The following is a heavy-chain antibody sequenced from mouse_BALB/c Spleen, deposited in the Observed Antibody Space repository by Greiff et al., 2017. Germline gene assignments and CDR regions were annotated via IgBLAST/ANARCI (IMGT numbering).Heavy chain of an antibody. J-gene: IGHJ3*01. D-gene: IGHD2-2*01. CDR1: GFTFSSFG. Sequence: DVKLVESGGGLVQPGGSRKLSCAASGFTFSSFGMHWVRQAPEKGLEWVAYISSGSSTIYYADTVKGRFTISRDNPKNTLFLQMTSLRSEDTAMYYCAREGKYGYAWFAYWGQGTLVTVSA. CDR2: ISSGSSTI. V-gene: IGHV5-17*02. CDR3: AREGKYGYAWFAY.